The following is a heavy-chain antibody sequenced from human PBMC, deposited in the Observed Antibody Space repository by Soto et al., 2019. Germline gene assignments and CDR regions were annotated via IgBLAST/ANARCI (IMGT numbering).Heavy chain of an antibody. Sequence: GGSLRLSCAASGFTFSNAWINWVRQAPGKGLEWVGRIKSKTDGGTTDFAAPVKGRFAISRDDSKNMVYLQMNSLKTEDTGIYYCTTVSYITMIVVRSDYWGHGTLVTVSS. D-gene: IGHD3-22*01. CDR1: GFTFSNAW. CDR3: TTVSYITMIVVRSDY. V-gene: IGHV3-15*07. CDR2: IKSKTDGGTT. J-gene: IGHJ4*03.